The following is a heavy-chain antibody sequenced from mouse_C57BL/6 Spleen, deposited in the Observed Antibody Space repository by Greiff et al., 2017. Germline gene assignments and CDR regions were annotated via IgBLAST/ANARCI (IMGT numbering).Heavy chain of an antibody. Sequence: EVKVVESGGGLVKPGGSLKLSCAASGFTFSDYGMHWVRQAPEKGLEWVAYISSGSSTIYYADTVKGRFTISRDNAKNTLFLQMTSLRSEDTAMYDCARTRTDPFYYAMDYWGQGTSVTVSS. D-gene: IGHD4-1*01. CDR2: ISSGSSTI. J-gene: IGHJ4*01. V-gene: IGHV5-17*01. CDR3: ARTRTDPFYYAMDY. CDR1: GFTFSDYG.